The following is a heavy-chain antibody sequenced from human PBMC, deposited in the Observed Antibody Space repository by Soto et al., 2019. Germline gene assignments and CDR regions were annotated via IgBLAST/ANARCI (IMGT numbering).Heavy chain of an antibody. CDR3: ARVRLDFWSGYADY. V-gene: IGHV4-31*03. Sequence: SETLSLTCTVSGGSISSGGYYWSWIRQHPGKGLEWIGYIYYSGSTYYNPSLKSRVTISVDTSKNQFSLKLSSVTAADTAVYYCARVRLDFWSGYADYWGQGTLVTVSS. CDR1: GGSISSGGYY. D-gene: IGHD3-3*01. CDR2: IYYSGST. J-gene: IGHJ4*02.